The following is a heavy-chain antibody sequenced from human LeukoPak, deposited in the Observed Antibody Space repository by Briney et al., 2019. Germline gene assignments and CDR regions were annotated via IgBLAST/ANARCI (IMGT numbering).Heavy chain of an antibody. CDR1: GGSIGSSSYY. CDR2: IYYSGST. Sequence: SETLSLTCTVSGGSIGSSSYYWGWIRQPPGKGLEWIGSIYYSGSTYYNPSLKSRVTISEDTSKNQFSLKLSSVTAADTAVYYCARDRSYYMDVWGKGTTVTISS. CDR3: ARDRSYYMDV. V-gene: IGHV4-39*07. J-gene: IGHJ6*03.